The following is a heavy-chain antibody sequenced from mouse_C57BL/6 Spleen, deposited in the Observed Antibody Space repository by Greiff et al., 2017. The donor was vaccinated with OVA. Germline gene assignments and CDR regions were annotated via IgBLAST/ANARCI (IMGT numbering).Heavy chain of an antibody. CDR2: IYPGSGST. CDR3: ARRYYGSSVYAMDY. Sequence: QVHVKQSGAELVKPGASVKMSCKASGYTFTSYWITWVKQRPGQGLEWIGDIYPGSGSTNYNEKFKSKATLTVDTSSSTAYMQLSSLTSEDSAVYYCARRYYGSSVYAMDYWGQGTSVTVSS. D-gene: IGHD1-1*01. V-gene: IGHV1-55*01. J-gene: IGHJ4*01. CDR1: GYTFTSYW.